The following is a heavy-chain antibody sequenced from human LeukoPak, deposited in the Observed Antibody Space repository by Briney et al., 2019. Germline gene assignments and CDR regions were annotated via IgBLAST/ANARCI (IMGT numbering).Heavy chain of an antibody. J-gene: IGHJ5*02. Sequence: PGGSLRLSCAAFGFTFSSYGMHWVRQAPGKGLEWVAFIRYDGSNKYYADSVKGRFTISRDNSKNTLYLQMNSLRAEDTAVYYCARQLLSGGRFDPWGQGTLVTVSS. CDR3: ARQLLSGGRFDP. CDR2: IRYDGSNK. CDR1: GFTFSSYG. D-gene: IGHD2-2*01. V-gene: IGHV3-30*02.